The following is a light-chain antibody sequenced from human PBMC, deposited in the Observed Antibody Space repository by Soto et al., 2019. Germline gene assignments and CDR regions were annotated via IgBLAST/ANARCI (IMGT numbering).Light chain of an antibody. V-gene: IGKV3-20*01. J-gene: IGKJ5*01. CDR3: QQYGTSVLIT. Sequence: VLTQSPGTLSLSPGEGATLSCRASQRIGSSYLAWYQQKPGQAPRLLIYGASSRATGIPDRFSGSGSGTDFTLTINRLEPEDFAVYYCQQYGTSVLITFGQGTRLDIK. CDR2: GAS. CDR1: QRIGSSY.